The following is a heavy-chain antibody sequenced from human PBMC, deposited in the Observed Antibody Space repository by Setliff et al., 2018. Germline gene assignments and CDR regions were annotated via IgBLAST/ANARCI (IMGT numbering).Heavy chain of an antibody. D-gene: IGHD5-12*01. J-gene: IGHJ4*02. V-gene: IGHV3-30*02. CDR1: SLYG. Sequence: GGSLRLSCTPSSLYGVHWVRQAPGKGLEWVAFIQYNENEKIFSDSVKGRFTVSRDNTKNTFFLQMSSLGTEDTAVYYCTSMFSGYDLNDYWGQGTLVTVSS. CDR3: TSMFSGYDLNDY. CDR2: IQYNENEK.